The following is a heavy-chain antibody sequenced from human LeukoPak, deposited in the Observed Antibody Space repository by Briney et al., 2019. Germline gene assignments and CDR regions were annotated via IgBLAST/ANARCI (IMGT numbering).Heavy chain of an antibody. CDR3: ARQTDYGSGSYSRI. D-gene: IGHD3-10*01. Sequence: SETLSLTCTVSGGSISSYYWSWIRQPPGKGLEWIGYIYYSGSTNYNPSLKSRVTISVDTSKNQFSLKLSSVTAADTAVYYCARQTDYGSGSYSRIWGQGTMVTVSS. J-gene: IGHJ3*02. CDR2: IYYSGST. V-gene: IGHV4-59*01. CDR1: GGSISSYY.